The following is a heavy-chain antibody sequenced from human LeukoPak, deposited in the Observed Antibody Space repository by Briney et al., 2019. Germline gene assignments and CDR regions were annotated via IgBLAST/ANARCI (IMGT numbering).Heavy chain of an antibody. J-gene: IGHJ4*02. D-gene: IGHD3-10*01. CDR3: ARYRSSGSYYHFDY. Sequence: SETLSLTWTVSGASISSYYWSWIRQPPGRGLEWIGYIYYTGSTDYNPSLKSRVTISLDTSKTQFSLKLSSVTAADTAVYYCARYRSSGSYYHFDYWGQGTLVTVSS. CDR2: IYYTGST. V-gene: IGHV4-59*08. CDR1: GASISSYY.